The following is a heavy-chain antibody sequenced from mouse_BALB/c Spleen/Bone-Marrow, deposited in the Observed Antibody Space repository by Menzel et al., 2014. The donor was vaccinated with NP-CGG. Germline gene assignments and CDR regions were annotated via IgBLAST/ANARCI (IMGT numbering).Heavy chain of an antibody. Sequence: EVQLVESGGGLVKPGGSLKLSCAASGFAFSSYDMSWVRRTPEKRLEWVAYISSGGGSTYYPDTVKGRFTISRDNAKNTLYLQMSSLKSEDTAMYYCARRLRYYFDYWGQGTTLTVSS. J-gene: IGHJ2*01. CDR3: ARRLRYYFDY. V-gene: IGHV5-12-1*01. D-gene: IGHD1-1*01. CDR1: GFAFSSYD. CDR2: ISSGGGST.